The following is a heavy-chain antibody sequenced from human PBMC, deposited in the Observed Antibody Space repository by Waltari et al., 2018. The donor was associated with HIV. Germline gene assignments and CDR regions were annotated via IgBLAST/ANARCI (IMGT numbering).Heavy chain of an antibody. Sequence: QVQLVQSGAEVRKPGASVQVSCNTSGYTFNHYYIHWVRQAPGQGPEWIGWIYPNSGDTHFAEKFQGRVTLTRDTSIRTAYVEVSNLRSDDTAVYYCARQMTFYDALDIWGQGTMVSVSS. CDR1: GYTFNHYY. V-gene: IGHV1-2*02. CDR3: ARQMTFYDALDI. J-gene: IGHJ3*02. CDR2: IYPNSGDT.